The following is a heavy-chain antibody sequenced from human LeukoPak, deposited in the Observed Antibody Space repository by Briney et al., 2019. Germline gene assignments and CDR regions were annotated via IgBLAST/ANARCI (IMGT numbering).Heavy chain of an antibody. D-gene: IGHD3-16*01. CDR2: IIPIFGTA. CDR3: ARDALGLSVFDY. V-gene: IGHV1-69*13. CDR1: GGTFSSYT. J-gene: IGHJ4*02. Sequence: ASVKVSCKATGGTFSSYTISWVRQAPGQGLEWMGGIIPIFGTANYAQKFQGRVTITADESTSTAYMELSSLRSEDTAVYYCARDALGLSVFDYWGQGTLVTVSS.